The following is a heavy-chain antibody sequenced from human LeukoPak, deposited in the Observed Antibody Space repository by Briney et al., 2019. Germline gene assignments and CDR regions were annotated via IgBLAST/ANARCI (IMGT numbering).Heavy chain of an antibody. CDR2: INPSGGST. J-gene: IGHJ4*02. D-gene: IGHD6-13*01. CDR1: GYTFTRYY. CDR3: ASIAAAGTLFDY. V-gene: IGHV1-46*01. Sequence: ASVKVSCKASGYTFTRYYMHWVRQAPGQGLEWMGIINPSGGSTSYAQKFQGRVTMTRDTSTSTVYMELSSLRSEDTAVYYCASIAAAGTLFDYWGQGTLVTVSS.